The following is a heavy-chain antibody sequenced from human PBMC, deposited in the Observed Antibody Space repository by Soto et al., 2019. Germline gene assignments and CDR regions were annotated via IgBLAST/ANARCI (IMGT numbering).Heavy chain of an antibody. D-gene: IGHD1-26*01. CDR2: IIPILGIA. V-gene: IGHV1-69*02. J-gene: IGHJ3*02. CDR3: ARINSGSYYDAFDI. CDR1: GGTFSSYT. Sequence: QVQLVQSGAEVKKPGSSVKVSCKASGGTFSSYTISWVRQAPGQGLEWMGRIIPILGIANYAQKFQGRVTITADKSTSTAYMELRSLRSEDTAVYYCARINSGSYYDAFDIWGQGTMVTVSS.